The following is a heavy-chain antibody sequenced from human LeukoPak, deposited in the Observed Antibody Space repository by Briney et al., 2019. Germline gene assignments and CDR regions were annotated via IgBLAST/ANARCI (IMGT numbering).Heavy chain of an antibody. CDR3: ARVLDSGYDLEGGNDWFDP. D-gene: IGHD5-12*01. J-gene: IGHJ5*02. CDR2: IYYSGST. Sequence: SETLSLTCTVSGGSISSYYWSWIRQPPGKGLEWIGYIYYSGSTNYNPSLKSRVTMSVDTSKNQFSLKLSSVTAADTAVYYCARVLDSGYDLEGGNDWFDPWGQGTLVTVSS. V-gene: IGHV4-59*12. CDR1: GGSISSYY.